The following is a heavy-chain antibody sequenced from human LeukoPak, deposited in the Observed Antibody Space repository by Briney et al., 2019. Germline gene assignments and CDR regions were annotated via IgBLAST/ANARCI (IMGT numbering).Heavy chain of an antibody. CDR1: GYTFTGYY. J-gene: IGHJ4*02. Sequence: ASVKVSCKASGYTFTGYYMHWVRQAPGQGLEWMGWINPNSGGTNYAQKFQGWVTMTRDTSISTAYMELSRLRSDDTAVYCCARGGLIAVAAAVDYWGQGTLVTVSS. CDR2: INPNSGGT. CDR3: ARGGLIAVAAAVDY. D-gene: IGHD6-19*01. V-gene: IGHV1-2*04.